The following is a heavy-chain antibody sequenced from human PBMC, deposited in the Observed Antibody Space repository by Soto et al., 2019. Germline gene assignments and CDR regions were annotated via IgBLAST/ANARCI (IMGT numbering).Heavy chain of an antibody. CDR1: GFPFSRYL. D-gene: IGHD2-21*02. CDR3: ARDDLTGGDGCDY. J-gene: IGHJ4*02. V-gene: IGHV3-7*01. Sequence: GGSLRLSCAACGFPFSRYLISWVRQAPGKGLEWVANIKQDASEKYYVDSVKGRFTISRDNAKNSLYLQMNSLRAEGTAVYYCARDDLTGGDGCDYWGQGALVTVSS. CDR2: IKQDASEK.